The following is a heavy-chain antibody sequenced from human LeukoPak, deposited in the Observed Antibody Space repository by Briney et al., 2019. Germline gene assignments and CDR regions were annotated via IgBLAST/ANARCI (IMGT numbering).Heavy chain of an antibody. V-gene: IGHV3-74*01. CDR3: ARAGIVARPTAEYYYYYYMDV. J-gene: IGHJ6*03. D-gene: IGHD6-6*01. CDR2: INSDGSST. CDR1: GFTFSSYW. Sequence: PGGSLRLSCAASGFTFSSYWMHWVRQAPGKGLVWVSRINSDGSSTSYADSVKGRFTISRDNAKNTLYLQMNSLRAEDTAVYYCARAGIVARPTAEYYYYYYMDVWGKGTTVTVSS.